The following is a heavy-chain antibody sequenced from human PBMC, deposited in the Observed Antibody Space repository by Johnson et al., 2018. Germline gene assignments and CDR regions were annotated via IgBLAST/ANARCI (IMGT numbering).Heavy chain of an antibody. D-gene: IGHD2-2*02. V-gene: IGHV3-23*01. Sequence: VQLQESGGGLVQPGGSLRLSCAASGFTFSSYAMSWVRQAPGKGLEWVSAIGGSGGSTYYADSVKGRFTISRDNSKNTLDLQMNSLRADETAVYYCARGPYCRSASCYRDYYYYYGLDVWGQGTTVTVSS. J-gene: IGHJ6*02. CDR3: ARGPYCRSASCYRDYYYYYGLDV. CDR1: GFTFSSYA. CDR2: IGGSGGST.